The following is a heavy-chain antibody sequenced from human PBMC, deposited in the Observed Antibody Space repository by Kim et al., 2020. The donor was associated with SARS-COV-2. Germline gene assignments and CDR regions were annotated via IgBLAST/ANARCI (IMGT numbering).Heavy chain of an antibody. CDR1: GFTFSSYA. Sequence: GGSLRLSCSASGFTFSSYAMHWVRQAPGKGLEYVSAISSNGGSTYYADSVKGRFTISRDNSKNTLYLQMSSLRAEDTAVYYCVKDRDYGDYESDDAFDIWGQGTMVTVSS. CDR3: VKDRDYGDYESDDAFDI. V-gene: IGHV3-64D*06. D-gene: IGHD4-17*01. J-gene: IGHJ3*02. CDR2: ISSNGGST.